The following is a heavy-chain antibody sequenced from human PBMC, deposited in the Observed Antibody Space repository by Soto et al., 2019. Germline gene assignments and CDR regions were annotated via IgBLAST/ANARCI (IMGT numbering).Heavy chain of an antibody. J-gene: IGHJ6*01. Sequence: QVQLVQSATEVKKPGASVKVSCKASGYTFDKYDINWVRQAAGQGLEWMGWLNPNSGNTGYAQEFQGRVTLTRTTSTRTAYMEVSGLRXXXXXXXXXGRVKYQELPFYFGMDV. CDR1: GYTFDKYD. D-gene: IGHD2-21*02. CDR3: GRVKYQELPFYFGMDV. CDR2: LNPNSGNT. V-gene: IGHV1-8*01.